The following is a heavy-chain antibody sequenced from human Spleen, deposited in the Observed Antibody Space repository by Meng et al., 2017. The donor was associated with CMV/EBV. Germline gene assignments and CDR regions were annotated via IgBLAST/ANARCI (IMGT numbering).Heavy chain of an antibody. CDR3: ARNGDAYSFDI. V-gene: IGHV4-59*01. J-gene: IGHJ3*02. CDR2: VTYSGST. CDR1: GDSITTNC. Sequence: SETLSLTCTVSGDSITTNCWTWIRQPPGEGLEWIGYVTYSGSTNYNPSLKSRVTTSLDTSKNQFSLKLSSVTATDTAVYYCARNGDAYSFDIWGQGTMVTVSS. D-gene: IGHD7-27*01.